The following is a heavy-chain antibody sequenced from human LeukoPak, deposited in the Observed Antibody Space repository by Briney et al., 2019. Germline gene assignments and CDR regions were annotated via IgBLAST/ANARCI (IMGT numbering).Heavy chain of an antibody. J-gene: IGHJ5*02. D-gene: IGHD2-2*01. Sequence: ASVKVSCKASGYTFTGYYMHWVRQAPGQGLEWMGWINPNSGGTNYAQKFQGRVTMTRDTSISTAYMELSRLRSDDTAVYYCARDFRLIVVVPAAIEVWFDPWGQGTLVTVSS. CDR1: GYTFTGYY. V-gene: IGHV1-2*02. CDR3: ARDFRLIVVVPAAIEVWFDP. CDR2: INPNSGGT.